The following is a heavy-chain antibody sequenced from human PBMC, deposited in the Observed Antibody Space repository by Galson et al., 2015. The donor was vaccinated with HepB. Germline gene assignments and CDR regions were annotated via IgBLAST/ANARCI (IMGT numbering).Heavy chain of an antibody. CDR2: ISYDGSNK. V-gene: IGHV3-30*18. Sequence: SLRLSCAASGFTFSSYGMHWVRQAPGKGLEWVAVISYDGSNKYYADSVKGRFTISRDNSKNTLYLQMNSLRAEDTAVYYCAKDSVPYCSSTSCYHDYWGQGTLVTVSS. D-gene: IGHD2-2*01. CDR3: AKDSVPYCSSTSCYHDY. CDR1: GFTFSSYG. J-gene: IGHJ4*02.